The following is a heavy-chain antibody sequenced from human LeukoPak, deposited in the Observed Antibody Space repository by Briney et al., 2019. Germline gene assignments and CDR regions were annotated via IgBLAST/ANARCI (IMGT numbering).Heavy chain of an antibody. CDR2: ISSSSDSI. CDR1: GFTFSSYS. Sequence: GGSLRLSCAASGFTFSSYSMNWVRQAPGKGLEWVSYISSSSDSIYYADSVKGRFTISRDNAESSLYLQMNSLRAEDTGVYYLAKKQPNNNIIRVTARLAKLSNSFNYGAKETLVTVSS. CDR3: AKKQPNNNIIRVTARLAKLSNSFNY. D-gene: IGHD3-10*01. J-gene: IGHJ4*02. V-gene: IGHV3-48*01.